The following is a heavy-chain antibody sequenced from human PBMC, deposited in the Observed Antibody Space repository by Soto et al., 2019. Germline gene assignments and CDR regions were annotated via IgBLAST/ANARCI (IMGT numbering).Heavy chain of an antibody. CDR3: ARESPHTAMAYDY. CDR2: IWYDGSNK. D-gene: IGHD5-18*01. Sequence: GGSLRLSCAASGFTFSSYGMHWVRQAPGKGLEWVAVIWYDGSNKYYADSVKGRFTISRDNSKNTLYLQMNSLRAEDTAVYYCARESPHTAMAYDYWGQGTLVTVSS. CDR1: GFTFSSYG. J-gene: IGHJ4*02. V-gene: IGHV3-33*01.